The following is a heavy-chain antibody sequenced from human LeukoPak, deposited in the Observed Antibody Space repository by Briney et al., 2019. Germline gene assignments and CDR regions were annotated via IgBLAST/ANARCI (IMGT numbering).Heavy chain of an antibody. CDR1: GFTFSSNY. Sequence: PGGSLRLSCAASGFTFSSNYMSWVRQAPGKGLEWVSVIYSGGSTYYADSVKGRFTISRDNSKNMLYLQMNSLRAEDTAMYYCARGGGYSGPTAYWGQGTLVTVSS. CDR3: ARGGGYSGPTAY. D-gene: IGHD5-12*01. V-gene: IGHV3-53*01. CDR2: IYSGGST. J-gene: IGHJ4*02.